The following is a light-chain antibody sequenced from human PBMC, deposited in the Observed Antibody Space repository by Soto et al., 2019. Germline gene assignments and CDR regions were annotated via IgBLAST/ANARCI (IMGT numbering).Light chain of an antibody. V-gene: IGKV1-8*01. CDR2: AAS. J-gene: IGKJ1*01. CDR1: QGISSY. CDR3: QQYYSYHWT. Sequence: AIRMTQSPSSLSASTGDRVTITCRASQGISSYLAWYQQKPGKAPKLLIYAASTLQSGVPSRFSGSGSGTDFTLTTSCLQSEDFATYYCQQYYSYHWTFGQGTKVEIK.